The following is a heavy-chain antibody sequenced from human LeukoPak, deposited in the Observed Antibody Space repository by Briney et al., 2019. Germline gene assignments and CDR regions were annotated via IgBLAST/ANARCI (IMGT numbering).Heavy chain of an antibody. J-gene: IGHJ4*02. CDR1: GGSFSGYY. Sequence: MASETLSLTCAVYGGSFSGYYWSWIRQPPGKGLEWIGEINHSGSTNYNPSLKSRVTISVDTSKNQFSLKLSSVTAADTAVYYCARHLGYCTNGVCYRYFGYWGQGTLVTVSS. CDR3: ARHLGYCTNGVCYRYFGY. CDR2: INHSGST. V-gene: IGHV4-34*01. D-gene: IGHD2-8*01.